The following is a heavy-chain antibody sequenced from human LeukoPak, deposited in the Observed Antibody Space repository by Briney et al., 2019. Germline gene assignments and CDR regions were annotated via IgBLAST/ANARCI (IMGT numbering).Heavy chain of an antibody. CDR1: GFTFSSYW. V-gene: IGHV3-74*01. D-gene: IGHD2-2*01. CDR2: IRSDGSGT. Sequence: GGSLRLSCAASGFTFSSYWMHWVRQAPGKGLGWVSGIRSDGSGTTYADSVKGRFTISRDNAKNTLYLQMNRLRTDDSAVYYCAIEVEKRPDYWGQGTLVTVSS. J-gene: IGHJ4*02. CDR3: AIEVEKRPDY.